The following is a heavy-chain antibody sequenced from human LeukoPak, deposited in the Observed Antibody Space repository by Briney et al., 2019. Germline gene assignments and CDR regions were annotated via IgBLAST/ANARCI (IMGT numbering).Heavy chain of an antibody. Sequence: ASVKVSCKASGGTFSSYTISWVRQAPGQGLEWMGRIIPILGIANYAQKFQGRVTITADKSTSTAYIELSSLRSEDTAVYYCARAREMATIKFDNWGQGTLVAVSS. CDR1: GGTFSSYT. CDR3: ARAREMATIKFDN. V-gene: IGHV1-69*02. J-gene: IGHJ4*02. D-gene: IGHD5-24*01. CDR2: IIPILGIA.